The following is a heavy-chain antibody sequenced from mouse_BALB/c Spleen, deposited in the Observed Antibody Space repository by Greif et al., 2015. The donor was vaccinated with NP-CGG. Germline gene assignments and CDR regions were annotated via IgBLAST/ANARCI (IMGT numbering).Heavy chain of an antibody. CDR2: ISSGSSTI. CDR1: GFTFSSFG. D-gene: IGHD1-1*01. CDR3: ATYYGPLYAMDY. Sequence: EVQVVESGGGLVQPGGSRKLPCAASGFTFSSFGMHWVRQAPEKGLEWVAYISSGSSTIYYADTVKGRFTISRDNPKNTLFLQMTSLRSGDTAMYYCATYYGPLYAMDYWGQGTSVTVSS. J-gene: IGHJ4*01. V-gene: IGHV5-17*02.